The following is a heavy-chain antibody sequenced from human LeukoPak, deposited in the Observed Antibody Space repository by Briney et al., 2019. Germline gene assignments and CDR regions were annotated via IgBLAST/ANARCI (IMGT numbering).Heavy chain of an antibody. J-gene: IGHJ4*02. CDR1: GFTCSNYW. Sequence: GVSLRLSSAASGFTCSNYWMSWVRQPPGKGREWVANVRQDGSETYYVDSVKGRFTIYRDNTKNSMYLQMNSLRAEDTAVYYCARPPYSGGWYLMFWGQGTLVTVSS. CDR2: VRQDGSET. V-gene: IGHV3-7*01. CDR3: ARPPYSGGWYLMF. D-gene: IGHD6-19*01.